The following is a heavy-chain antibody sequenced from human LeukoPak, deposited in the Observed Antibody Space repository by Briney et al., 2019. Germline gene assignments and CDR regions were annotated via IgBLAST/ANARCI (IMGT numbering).Heavy chain of an antibody. J-gene: IGHJ6*02. CDR2: ISDSGGST. Sequence: GGSLRLSCAASGFTFSSYAMGWVRQAPGKGLECSGISDSGGSTYYADSVKGRFTISRDNSKNTLYLQMNSLRAEDTAVYYCATAPILRGEGGEHYKYGMDVWGQGTTVIVSS. D-gene: IGHD2-2*02. CDR3: ATAPILRGEGGEHYKYGMDV. V-gene: IGHV3-23*01. CDR1: GFTFSSYA.